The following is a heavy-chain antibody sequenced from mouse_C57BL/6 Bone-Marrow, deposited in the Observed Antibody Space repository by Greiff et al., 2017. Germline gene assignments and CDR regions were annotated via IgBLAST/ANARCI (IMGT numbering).Heavy chain of an antibody. J-gene: IGHJ2*01. D-gene: IGHD1-1*01. CDR3: ARSPSYYGSSLDY. CDR2: INPGSGGT. CDR1: GYAFTNYL. V-gene: IGHV1-54*01. Sequence: QVQLKQSGAELVRPGTSVKVSCKASGYAFTNYLIEWVKQRPGQGLEWIGVINPGSGGTNYNEKFKGKATLTADKSSSTAYMQLSSLTSEDSAVYFCARSPSYYGSSLDYWGQGTTLTVSS.